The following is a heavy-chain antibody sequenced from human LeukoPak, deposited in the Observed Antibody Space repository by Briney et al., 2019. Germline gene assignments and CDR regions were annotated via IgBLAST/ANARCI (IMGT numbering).Heavy chain of an antibody. CDR3: AREMDGSGSFDY. D-gene: IGHD3-10*01. CDR1: GGSFSGYY. CDR2: INHSGST. J-gene: IGHJ4*02. V-gene: IGHV4-34*01. Sequence: SETLALTCAVYGGSFSGYYWSWIRQPPGKGLEWIGEINHSGSTNYNPSLKSRVTISVDTSKNQFSLKLSSVTAADTAVYYCAREMDGSGSFDYWGQGTLVTVSS.